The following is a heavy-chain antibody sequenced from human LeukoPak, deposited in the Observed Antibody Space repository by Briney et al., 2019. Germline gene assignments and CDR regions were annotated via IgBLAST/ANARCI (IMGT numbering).Heavy chain of an antibody. CDR1: GFTFNRNA. V-gene: IGHV3-30*04. CDR2: IAYDGSNK. J-gene: IGHJ4*02. CDR3: ARNPSDSNGWLPFDY. D-gene: IGHD6-19*01. Sequence: GGSLRLSCVGSGFTFNRNAMHWVRQAPGKGLEWVAVIAYDGSNKFYADSVKGRFTVSRDDSRNTFYLQMSSLRPEDSAVYYCARNPSDSNGWLPFDYWGQGTRVTVSS.